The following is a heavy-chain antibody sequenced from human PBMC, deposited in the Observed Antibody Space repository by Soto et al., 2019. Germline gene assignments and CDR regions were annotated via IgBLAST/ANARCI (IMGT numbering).Heavy chain of an antibody. CDR3: ARLGGFFQALDS. J-gene: IGHJ4*02. Sequence: PSETLSLTCTVSGGSISPYYWSWIRQPPGKGLEWIGYIYFGGTTKYNPSLKSRVSMSVDTSKNQFSLKLTSVTAADTAVYYCARLGGFFQALDSWGQGTLVTVS. D-gene: IGHD2-15*01. CDR1: GGSISPYY. V-gene: IGHV4-59*08. CDR2: IYFGGTT.